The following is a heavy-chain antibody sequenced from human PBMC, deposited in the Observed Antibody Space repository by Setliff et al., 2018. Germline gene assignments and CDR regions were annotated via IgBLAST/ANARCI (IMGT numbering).Heavy chain of an antibody. CDR2: IYFGGNT. CDR1: GGSISDNGYF. Sequence: SETLSLTCTVPGGSISDNGYFWGWVRQPPGKGLEWIGNIYFGGNTYFNPSFKSRVTMSIDTSNSQFSLELSSVTAADTAIYYCARDASASDGRNAFDIWGQGTMVTVSS. V-gene: IGHV4-39*07. D-gene: IGHD1-26*01. CDR3: ARDASASDGRNAFDI. J-gene: IGHJ3*02.